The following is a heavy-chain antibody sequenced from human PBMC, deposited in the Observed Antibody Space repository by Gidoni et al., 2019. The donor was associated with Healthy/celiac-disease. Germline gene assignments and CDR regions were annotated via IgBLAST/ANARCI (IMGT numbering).Heavy chain of an antibody. J-gene: IGHJ6*04. Sequence: QVQLQQWGAGLLKPSETLSLTCAVYGGSFSGYYWSWIRQPPGKGLEWIGEINHSGSTNYNPSLKSRVTISVDTSKNQFSLKLSSVTAADTAVYYCARGRRIAVAGLDVWGKGTTVTVSS. CDR1: GGSFSGYY. V-gene: IGHV4-34*01. D-gene: IGHD6-19*01. CDR2: INHSGST. CDR3: ARGRRIAVAGLDV.